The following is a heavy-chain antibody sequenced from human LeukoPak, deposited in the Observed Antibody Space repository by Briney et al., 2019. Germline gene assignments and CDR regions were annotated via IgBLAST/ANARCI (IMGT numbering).Heavy chain of an antibody. Sequence: ASVKVSCKASGYTFTSYGISWVRQAPGQGLEWMGWIRAYNGNTNYAQKLQGRVTMTTDTSTSTAYMELRSLRSDDTAVYYCARWDCSSTSCKVFFDYWGQGTLVTVSS. J-gene: IGHJ4*02. CDR2: IRAYNGNT. D-gene: IGHD2-2*01. CDR3: ARWDCSSTSCKVFFDY. V-gene: IGHV1-18*01. CDR1: GYTFTSYG.